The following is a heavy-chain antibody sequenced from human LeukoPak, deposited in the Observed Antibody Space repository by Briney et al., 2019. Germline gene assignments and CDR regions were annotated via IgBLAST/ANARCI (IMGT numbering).Heavy chain of an antibody. CDR3: ARIITMVRGVFYYYGMDV. D-gene: IGHD3-10*01. J-gene: IGHJ6*02. V-gene: IGHV4-59*01. CDR2: IYYSGST. CDR1: GGSISSYY. Sequence: SETLSLTCTVSGGSISSYYWSRIRQPPGKGLEWIGYIYYSGSTNYNPSLKSRVTISVDTSKNQFSLKLSSVTAADTAVYYCARIITMVRGVFYYYGMDVWGQGTTVTVSS.